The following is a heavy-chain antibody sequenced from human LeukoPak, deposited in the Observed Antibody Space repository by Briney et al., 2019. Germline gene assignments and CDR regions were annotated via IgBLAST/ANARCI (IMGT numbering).Heavy chain of an antibody. CDR2: NGGST. Sequence: PSETLSLTCTVSGGSISSSSYYWGWIRQPPGKGLEWIGSNGGSTNYNPSLKSRVTISVDTSKNQFSLKLSSVTAADTAVYYCARLFSDIDWFDPWGQGTLVTVSS. J-gene: IGHJ5*02. CDR3: ARLFSDIDWFDP. CDR1: GGSISSSSYY. V-gene: IGHV4-39*07. D-gene: IGHD5-12*01.